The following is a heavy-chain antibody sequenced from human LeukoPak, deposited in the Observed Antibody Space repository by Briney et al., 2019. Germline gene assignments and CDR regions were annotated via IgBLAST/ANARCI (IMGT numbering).Heavy chain of an antibody. Sequence: GGSLRLSCAASGFTFSSYAMSWVRQAPGKGLEWVSAISGSGGSTYYADSVKGRFTISRDNSKNTLYLQMNSLRAEDTAIYYCARPPPSCSSTSCYQHYWGQGTLVTVSS. D-gene: IGHD2-2*01. V-gene: IGHV3-23*01. J-gene: IGHJ4*02. CDR1: GFTFSSYA. CDR3: ARPPPSCSSTSCYQHY. CDR2: ISGSGGST.